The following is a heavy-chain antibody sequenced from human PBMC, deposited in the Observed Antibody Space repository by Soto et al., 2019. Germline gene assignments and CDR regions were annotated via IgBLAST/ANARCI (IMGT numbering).Heavy chain of an antibody. CDR1: VYTFTSYG. CDR2: ISAYNGNT. CDR3: ARQASGYYYGWFDP. J-gene: IGHJ5*02. Sequence: ASVKVSCKASVYTFTSYGISWVRQAPGQGLEWMGWISAYNGNTNYAQKLQGRVTMTTDTSTSTAYMELRSLRSDDTAVYYCARQASGYYYGWFDPWGQGTLVTAPQ. V-gene: IGHV1-18*01. D-gene: IGHD3-22*01.